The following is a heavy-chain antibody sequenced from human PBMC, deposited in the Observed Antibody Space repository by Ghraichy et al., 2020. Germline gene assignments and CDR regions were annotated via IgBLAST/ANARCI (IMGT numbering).Heavy chain of an antibody. Sequence: GSLRLSCTVSGGSISSSSYYWGWIRQPPGKGLEWIGSIYYSGSTYYNPSLKSRVTISVDTSKNQFSLKLSSVTAADTAVYYCARLHGAYLGHGYWGQGTLVTVSS. CDR2: IYYSGST. CDR1: GGSISSSSYY. V-gene: IGHV4-39*01. J-gene: IGHJ4*02. CDR3: ARLHGAYLGHGY. D-gene: IGHD2-21*01.